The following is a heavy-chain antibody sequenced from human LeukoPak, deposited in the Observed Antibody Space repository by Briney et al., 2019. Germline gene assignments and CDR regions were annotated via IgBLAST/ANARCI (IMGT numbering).Heavy chain of an antibody. CDR2: ITSDGSKT. V-gene: IGHV3-74*01. J-gene: IGHJ4*02. CDR3: ARGMIVVVITLFDY. CDR1: GFSFSGYW. D-gene: IGHD3-22*01. Sequence: GGSLRLSCAASGFSFSGYWMHWVRQAPGKGLVWVARITSDGSKTAYADSVRGRFTISRDNAKNTLDLQMNSLRAEDTAVYYCARGMIVVVITLFDYWGQGTLVTVSS.